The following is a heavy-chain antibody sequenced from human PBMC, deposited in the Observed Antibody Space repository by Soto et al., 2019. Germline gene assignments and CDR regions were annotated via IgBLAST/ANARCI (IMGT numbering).Heavy chain of an antibody. J-gene: IGHJ4*02. CDR1: GYTFTSYA. V-gene: IGHV1-3*01. D-gene: IGHD2-15*01. CDR3: ARDWGCSGGSCYPSYFDY. CDR2: INAGNGNT. Sequence: ASVKVSCKASGYTFTSYAMHWVRQAPGQRLEWMGWINAGNGNTKYSQKFQGRVTINRDTSASTAYMELSSLRSEDTAVYYCARDWGCSGGSCYPSYFDYWGQGTLVTVSS.